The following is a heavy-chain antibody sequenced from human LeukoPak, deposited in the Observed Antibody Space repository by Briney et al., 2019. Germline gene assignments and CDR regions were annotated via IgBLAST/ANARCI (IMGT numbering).Heavy chain of an antibody. Sequence: SETLSLTCTVSGGSISSGDYYWSWIRQPPGKGLEWIGYIYYSGSTYYNPSLKSRVTISVHTSKNQFSLKLSSVTAADTAVYYCARDRNGYNPFDYWGQGTLVTVSS. V-gene: IGHV4-30-4*08. CDR1: GGSISSGDYY. J-gene: IGHJ4*02. CDR2: IYYSGST. D-gene: IGHD5-24*01. CDR3: ARDRNGYNPFDY.